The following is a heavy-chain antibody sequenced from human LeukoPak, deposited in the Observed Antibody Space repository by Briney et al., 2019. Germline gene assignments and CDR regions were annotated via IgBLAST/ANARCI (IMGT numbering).Heavy chain of an antibody. D-gene: IGHD3-16*01. CDR1: GGSTSSYY. CDR2: IYYSGIT. J-gene: IGHJ4*02. CDR3: ARGGGPPSYFDY. Sequence: SETLSLTCTVSGGSTSSYYWSWIRQPPGKRLGWVGYIYYSGITNYNPSLKSRVTISLDTSRNQFSLKLSSVTAADTAVYYCARGGGPPSYFDYWGQGTLVSGSP. V-gene: IGHV4-59*01.